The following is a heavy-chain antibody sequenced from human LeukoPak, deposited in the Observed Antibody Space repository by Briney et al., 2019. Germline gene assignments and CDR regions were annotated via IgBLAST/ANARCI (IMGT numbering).Heavy chain of an antibody. CDR1: GFTFSSYN. CDR2: ICTTSNYI. D-gene: IGHD2-2*01. J-gene: IGHJ4*02. Sequence: PGGSLRLSCAASGFTFSSYNMKWVRQAPGKGLEWVSFICTTSNYIYYADSVKGRFTISRDNAKNSLYLQMNSLRGEDAALYYCARAGVCTTTSCDGGIDYWGQGTLVTVSS. CDR3: ARAGVCTTTSCDGGIDY. V-gene: IGHV3-21*06.